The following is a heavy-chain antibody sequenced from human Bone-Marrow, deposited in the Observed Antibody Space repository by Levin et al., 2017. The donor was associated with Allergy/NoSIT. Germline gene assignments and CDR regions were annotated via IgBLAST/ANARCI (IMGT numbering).Heavy chain of an antibody. CDR1: GVTFSSDA. CDR3: AVGVSSRSSFEGY. Sequence: LTSETLSLTCAASGVTFSSDAMSWVRQAPGKGLEWVSSIGASGTTYYADSVKGRFTISRDTSKNTLYLHMSGLRAEDTAIYYCAVGVSSRSSFEGYWGQGTLVIVSS. CDR2: IGASGTT. D-gene: IGHD6-6*01. J-gene: IGHJ4*02. V-gene: IGHV3-23*01.